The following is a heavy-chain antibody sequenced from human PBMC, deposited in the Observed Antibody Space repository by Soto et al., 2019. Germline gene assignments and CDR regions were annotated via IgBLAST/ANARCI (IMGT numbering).Heavy chain of an antibody. CDR1: GGSISSGAYY. CDR3: AREKPYDWYFDL. Sequence: QVQLQESGPGLVKPSQTLSLTCAVSGGSISSGAYYWSWIRQPPGKGLEWIGDIYDSGSTYYNPSLKSRVTISVDTSKNQFFLKLSSVTAADTAVYYCAREKPYDWYFDLWGRGTLVTVSS. CDR2: IYDSGST. J-gene: IGHJ2*01. D-gene: IGHD4-17*01. V-gene: IGHV4-30-4*08.